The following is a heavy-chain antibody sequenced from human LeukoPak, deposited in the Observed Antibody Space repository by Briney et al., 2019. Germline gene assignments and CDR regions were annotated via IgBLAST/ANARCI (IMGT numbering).Heavy chain of an antibody. Sequence: ASVKVSCKASGYTFTGYYMHWVRQAPGQGLEWMGWINPNSGGTNYAQKFQGRVTMTRDTSISTAYMELSRLRSDDTAVYYCARVAGNAGLGAFDIWGQGTMVTVSS. CDR2: INPNSGGT. V-gene: IGHV1-2*02. J-gene: IGHJ3*02. CDR1: GYTFTGYY. CDR3: ARVAGNAGLGAFDI. D-gene: IGHD4-23*01.